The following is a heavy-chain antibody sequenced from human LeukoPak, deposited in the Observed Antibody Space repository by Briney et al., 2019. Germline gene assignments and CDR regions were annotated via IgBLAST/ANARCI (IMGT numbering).Heavy chain of an antibody. J-gene: IGHJ4*02. D-gene: IGHD3-3*01. Sequence: GGSLRLSCAASGFTFDDYGMSWVRQAPGKELEWVSGINWNGGSTGYADSVKGRFTISGDNAKNSLYLQMNSLRAEDTALYYCARVYYDFWSGYFDYWGQGTLVTVSS. V-gene: IGHV3-20*04. CDR3: ARVYYDFWSGYFDY. CDR1: GFTFDDYG. CDR2: INWNGGST.